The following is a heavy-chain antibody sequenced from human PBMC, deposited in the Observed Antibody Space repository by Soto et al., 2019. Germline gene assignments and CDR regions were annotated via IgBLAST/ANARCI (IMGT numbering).Heavy chain of an antibody. CDR3: ARSGNYRLDF. Sequence: PGGSLRLSCAASGFTFSSHNMNWVRQAPGKGLEWISYISSSGISIYYADSVKGRFTISRDNAENSLYLQMNSLRAEDTALYYCARSGNYRLDFWGQGTMVTVSS. J-gene: IGHJ4*02. V-gene: IGHV3-48*01. CDR1: GFTFSSHN. D-gene: IGHD1-26*01. CDR2: ISSSGISI.